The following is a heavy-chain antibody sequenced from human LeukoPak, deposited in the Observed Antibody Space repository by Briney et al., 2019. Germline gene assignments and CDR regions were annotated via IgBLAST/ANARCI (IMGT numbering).Heavy chain of an antibody. J-gene: IGHJ3*02. V-gene: IGHV1-69*13. CDR2: IIPIFGTA. D-gene: IGHD7-27*01. Sequence: GASVKVSCKASGYIFTGYYMHWVRQAPGQGLEWMGGIIPIFGTANYAQKFQGRVTITADESTSTAYMELSSLRSEDTAVYYCARTGHAFDIWGQGTMVTVSS. CDR3: ARTGHAFDI. CDR1: GYIFTGYY.